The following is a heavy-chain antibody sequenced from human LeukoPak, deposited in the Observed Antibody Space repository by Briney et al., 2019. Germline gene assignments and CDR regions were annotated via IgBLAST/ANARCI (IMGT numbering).Heavy chain of an antibody. Sequence: SETLSLTCTVSGGSISSYYWGWIRQPPGKGLEWIGSIYYSGSTYYNPSLKSRDTISVDTSKNQFSLKLSSVTAADTAVYYCARHGIAVFHFDYWGQGTLVTVSS. D-gene: IGHD6-19*01. V-gene: IGHV4-39*01. CDR3: ARHGIAVFHFDY. CDR1: GGSISSYY. J-gene: IGHJ4*02. CDR2: IYYSGST.